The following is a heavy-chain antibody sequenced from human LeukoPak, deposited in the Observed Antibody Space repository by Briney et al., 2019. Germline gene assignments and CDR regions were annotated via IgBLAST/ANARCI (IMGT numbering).Heavy chain of an antibody. Sequence: PSETLSLTCTVSGGSLSSYYWSWIRQPPGKGLEWIGYIYYSGSTNYNPSLKSRVTISVDTSKNQFSLKLSSVTAADTAVYYCAREIAVAGTWGGGFDIWGQGTMVTVSS. J-gene: IGHJ3*02. CDR3: AREIAVAGTWGGGFDI. CDR1: GGSLSSYY. CDR2: IYYSGST. D-gene: IGHD6-19*01. V-gene: IGHV4-59*01.